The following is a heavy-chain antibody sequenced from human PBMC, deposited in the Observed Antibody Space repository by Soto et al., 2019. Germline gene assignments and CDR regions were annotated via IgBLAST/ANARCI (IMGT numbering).Heavy chain of an antibody. CDR2: INAGNGNT. J-gene: IGHJ4*02. D-gene: IGHD2-2*02. Sequence: GASVKVSCKASGYTFTSYAMHWVRQAPGQRLEWMGWINAGNGNTKYSQKFQGRVTITRDTSASTAYMELSSLRSEDTAVYYCAVVPAAIGAFDYWGQGTLVTVSS. CDR3: AVVPAAIGAFDY. CDR1: GYTFTSYA. V-gene: IGHV1-3*01.